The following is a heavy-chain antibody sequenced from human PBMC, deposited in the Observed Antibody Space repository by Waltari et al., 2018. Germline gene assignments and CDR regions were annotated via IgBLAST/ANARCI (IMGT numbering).Heavy chain of an antibody. V-gene: IGHV3-21*01. CDR2: ISSSSNYI. Sequence: EVQLVESGGGLVRPGGSLRLSCVASGFNFSSFTMNWVRQAPGKGLEWVSSISSSSNYIDSADSVKGRFTISRDNAKNSLFLQMNSLRAQDTAVYYCARDGKMTTVTSIDYWGQGTLVTVSS. D-gene: IGHD4-17*01. J-gene: IGHJ4*02. CDR1: GFNFSSFT. CDR3: ARDGKMTTVTSIDY.